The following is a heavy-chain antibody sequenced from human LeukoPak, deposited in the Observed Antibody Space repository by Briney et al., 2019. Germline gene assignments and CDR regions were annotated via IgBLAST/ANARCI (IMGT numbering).Heavy chain of an antibody. V-gene: IGHV3-49*04. CDR1: XFTXGDYA. CDR3: TSSWDDFWSGNYYYYMDV. D-gene: IGHD3-3*01. J-gene: IGHJ6*03. CDR2: IRSKAYGGTT. Sequence: CTAXXFTXGDYAMXXVRQAPGKGVEGVGFIRSKAYGGTTEYAASVKGRFTISRDDSKSIAYLQMNSLKTEDTAVYYCTSSWDDFWSGNYYYYMDVWGKGTTVTVSS.